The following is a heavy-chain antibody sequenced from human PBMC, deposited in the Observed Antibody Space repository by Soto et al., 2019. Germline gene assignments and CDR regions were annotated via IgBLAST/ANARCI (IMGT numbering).Heavy chain of an antibody. CDR3: ARDGYSSGWPQGERAFDI. V-gene: IGHV1-2*02. CDR1: GYTFTGYY. Sequence: VASVKVSCKASGYTFTGYYMHWVRQAPGQGLEWMGWINPNSGGTNYAQKFQGRVTMTRDTSISTAYMELSRLRSDDTAVYYCARDGYSSGWPQGERAFDIWGQGTMVTVSS. D-gene: IGHD6-19*01. J-gene: IGHJ3*02. CDR2: INPNSGGT.